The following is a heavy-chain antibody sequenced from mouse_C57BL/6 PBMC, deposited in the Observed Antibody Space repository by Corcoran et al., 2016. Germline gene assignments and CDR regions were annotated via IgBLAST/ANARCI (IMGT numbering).Heavy chain of an antibody. CDR3: ARPSWDWVFDY. J-gene: IGHJ2*01. V-gene: IGHV1-76*01. CDR1: GYTFTDYY. D-gene: IGHD4-1*01. Sequence: QVQLKQSGAELVRPGASVKLSCKASGYTFTDYYINWVKQRPGQGLEWIARIYPGSGNTYYNEKFKGKATLTAEKSSSTAYMQLSSLTSEDSAVYFCARPSWDWVFDYWGQGTTLTVSS. CDR2: IYPGSGNT.